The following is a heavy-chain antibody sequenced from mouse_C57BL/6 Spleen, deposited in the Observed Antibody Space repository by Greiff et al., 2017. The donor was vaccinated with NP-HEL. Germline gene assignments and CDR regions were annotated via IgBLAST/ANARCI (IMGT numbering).Heavy chain of an antibody. Sequence: EVQLQQSGPELVKPGASVKISCKASGYTFTDYYMNWVKQSHGKSLEWIGDINPNNGGTSYNQKFKGKATLTVDKSSSTAYMELRSLTSEDSAVYYCASRWDYWGQGTSVTVSS. CDR3: ASRWDY. CDR2: INPNNGGT. J-gene: IGHJ4*01. CDR1: GYTFTDYY. V-gene: IGHV1-26*01.